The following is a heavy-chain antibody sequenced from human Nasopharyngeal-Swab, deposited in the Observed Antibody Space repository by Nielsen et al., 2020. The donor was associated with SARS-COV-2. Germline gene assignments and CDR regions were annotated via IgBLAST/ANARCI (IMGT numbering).Heavy chain of an antibody. J-gene: IGHJ4*02. CDR3: ARPRADYYDSSGY. V-gene: IGHV4-39*01. CDR1: GGSISSSSYY. D-gene: IGHD3-22*01. CDR2: IYCSGST. Sequence: SETLSLTCTVSGGSISSSSYYWGWIRQPPGKGLEWIGSIYCSGSTYYNPSLKSRVTISVDTSKNQFSLKLSSVTAADTAVYYCARPRADYYDSSGYWGQGTLVTVSS.